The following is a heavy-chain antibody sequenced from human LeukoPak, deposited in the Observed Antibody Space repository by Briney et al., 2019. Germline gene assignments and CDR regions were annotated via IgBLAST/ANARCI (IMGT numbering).Heavy chain of an antibody. V-gene: IGHV3-48*03. CDR2: ISSSGSTI. J-gene: IGHJ5*02. CDR1: GFTFSSYE. Sequence: GGSLRLSCAASGFTFSSYEMNWVRQAPGKGLEWVSYISSSGSTIYYADSVKGRFTISRDNAKNSLYLQMNSLRAEDTAVYYCARAYSGSLINWFDPWGQGTLVTVSS. CDR3: ARAYSGSLINWFDP. D-gene: IGHD1-26*01.